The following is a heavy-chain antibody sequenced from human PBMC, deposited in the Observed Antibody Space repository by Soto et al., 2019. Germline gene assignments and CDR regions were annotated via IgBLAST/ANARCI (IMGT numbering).Heavy chain of an antibody. CDR2: ISGSGITT. J-gene: IGHJ4*02. V-gene: IGHV3-23*01. D-gene: IGHD6-19*01. CDR1: GFTFSPYA. Sequence: GGSLRLSCAASGFTFSPYAMSWVRQAPGQGLEWVSTISGSGITTYYADSVKGRFTISRDDSKNTLYLQMNSLRAEDTAIYYCAKDSKIAVAGPFDYRGQGTLVTVSS. CDR3: AKDSKIAVAGPFDY.